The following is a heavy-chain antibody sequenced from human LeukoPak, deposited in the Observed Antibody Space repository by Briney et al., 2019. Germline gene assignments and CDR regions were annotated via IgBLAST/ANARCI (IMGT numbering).Heavy chain of an antibody. CDR3: AELGITMIGGV. CDR1: GFTFSSYS. V-gene: IGHV3-48*04. J-gene: IGHJ6*04. CDR2: ISSSGSTI. Sequence: PGVSLRLSCAASGFTFSSYSMNWLRQAPGKGLEWVSYISSSGSTIYYADSVKGRFTISRDNAKNSLYLQMNSLRAEDTAVYYCAELGITMIGGVWGKGTTVTISS. D-gene: IGHD3-10*02.